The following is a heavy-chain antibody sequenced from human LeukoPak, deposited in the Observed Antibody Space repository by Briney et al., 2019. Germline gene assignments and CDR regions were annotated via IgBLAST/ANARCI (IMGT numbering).Heavy chain of an antibody. CDR3: ARENDYYFDY. V-gene: IGHV3-30*02. D-gene: IGHD1-1*01. CDR2: IRYDGSNK. J-gene: IGHJ4*02. CDR1: GFSFSNYG. Sequence: GGSLRLSCAASGFSFSNYGMHWVRQAPGKGLEWVAFIRYDGSNKYYADSVKGRFTISRDNSKNTLYLQMNSLRAEDTAVYYCARENDYYFDYWGQGTLVTVSS.